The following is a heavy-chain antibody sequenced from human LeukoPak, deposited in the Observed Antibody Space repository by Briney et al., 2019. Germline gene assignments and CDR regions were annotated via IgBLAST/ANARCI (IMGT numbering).Heavy chain of an antibody. V-gene: IGHV3-21*01. CDR1: GFTFSSSV. CDR2: ISSSSNYI. D-gene: IGHD5-12*01. Sequence: GGSLRLSCAASGFTFSSSVMNWVRQAPGKGLEWVSSISSSSNYIYYVDSVKGRFTVSRDNAKNSLYLLMNSLRAEDTAVYYCARGDRADWLRGLDYWGQGTLVTVSS. CDR3: ARGDRADWLRGLDY. J-gene: IGHJ4*02.